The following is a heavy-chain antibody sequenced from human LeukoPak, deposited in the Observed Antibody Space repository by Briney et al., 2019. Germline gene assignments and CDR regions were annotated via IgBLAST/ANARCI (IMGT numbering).Heavy chain of an antibody. CDR1: GYSISSGYY. V-gene: IGHV4-38-2*02. D-gene: IGHD6-13*01. J-gene: IGHJ6*03. Sequence: ETLSLTCTVSGYSISSGYYWGWIRQPPGKGLKWIGSISHSGSTYYNPSLKSRVTISVDKSKNQFSLKLSSVTAADTAVYYCASGYSSSWHYYYYYYYMDVWGKGTTVTVSS. CDR3: ASGYSSSWHYYYYYYYMDV. CDR2: ISHSGST.